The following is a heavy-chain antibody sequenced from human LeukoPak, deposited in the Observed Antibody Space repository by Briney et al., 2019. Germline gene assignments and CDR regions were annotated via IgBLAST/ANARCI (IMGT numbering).Heavy chain of an antibody. D-gene: IGHD6-6*01. CDR1: GFRFSDNY. V-gene: IGHV3-11*06. CDR2: ISDSGSYT. Sequence: GGSLRLSCAASGFRFSDNYMSWIRQAPGKGLEWVSYISDSGSYTNYPDSVKGRFTISRDNAKNSLYLQVISLRAEDTAVYYCARGPSIAARYDAFDIWGQGTMVTVSS. J-gene: IGHJ3*02. CDR3: ARGPSIAARYDAFDI.